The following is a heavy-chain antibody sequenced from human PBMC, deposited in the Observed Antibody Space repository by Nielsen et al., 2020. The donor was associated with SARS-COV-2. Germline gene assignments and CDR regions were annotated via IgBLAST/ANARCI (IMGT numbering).Heavy chain of an antibody. V-gene: IGHV2-70*01. D-gene: IGHD4-17*01. CDR3: ARTQTTALYYYYYYMDV. CDR1: GFSLSTSGMC. CDR2: IDWDDDK. J-gene: IGHJ6*03. Sequence: SGPTLVKPTQTLTLTCTLSGFSLSTSGMCVSWIRQPPGKALEWLALIDWDDDKYYSTSLKTRLTISKDTSKNQVVLTMTNMDPVDTATYYCARTQTTALYYYYYYMDVWGKGTTVTVSS.